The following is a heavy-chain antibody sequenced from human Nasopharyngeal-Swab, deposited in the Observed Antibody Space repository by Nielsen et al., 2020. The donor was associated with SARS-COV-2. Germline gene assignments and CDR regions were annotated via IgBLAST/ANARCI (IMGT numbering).Heavy chain of an antibody. CDR3: ARHVPMVTARGDAFDI. CDR1: GGSISSYY. V-gene: IGHV4-59*08. Sequence: SETLSLTCTVSGGSISSYYWSWIRQPPGKGLEWIGYIYYSGSTNYNPSLKSRVTISVDTSKSQFSLKLSSVTAADTAVYYCARHVPMVTARGDAFDIWGQGTMVTVSS. J-gene: IGHJ3*02. D-gene: IGHD2-21*02. CDR2: IYYSGST.